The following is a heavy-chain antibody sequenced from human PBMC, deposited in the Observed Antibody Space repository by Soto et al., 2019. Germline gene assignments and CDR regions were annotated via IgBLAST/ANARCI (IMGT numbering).Heavy chain of an antibody. V-gene: IGHV3-30*18. D-gene: IGHD4-17*01. CDR2: VTNDGGSK. CDR3: SKNEVGGGYGEDYFDY. Sequence: QVQLVESGGGVVQPGKSLRLSCAASGFTFSTYGMHWVRQAPGKGLEWVALVTNDGGSKYYADSVKGRFTISRDNSKNALTLEMKSLRAEDTAVYYWSKNEVGGGYGEDYFDYWGQGSLVTVSS. J-gene: IGHJ4*02. CDR1: GFTFSTYG.